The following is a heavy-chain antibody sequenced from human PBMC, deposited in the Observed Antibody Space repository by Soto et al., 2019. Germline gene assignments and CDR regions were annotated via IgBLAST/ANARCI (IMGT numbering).Heavy chain of an antibody. V-gene: IGHV3-7*01. CDR1: GFTFSSYW. D-gene: IGHD3-3*01. J-gene: IGHJ6*02. CDR3: ARDRGYDFWSGTHCYGMDV. CDR2: IKQDGSEK. Sequence: EVQLVEAGGGLVQPGGSLRLSCAASGFTFSSYWMSWVRQAPGKGLEWVANIKQDGSEKYYVDSVKGRFTISRDNAKNSLYLQMNSLRAEDTAVYYCARDRGYDFWSGTHCYGMDVWGQGTTVTVSS.